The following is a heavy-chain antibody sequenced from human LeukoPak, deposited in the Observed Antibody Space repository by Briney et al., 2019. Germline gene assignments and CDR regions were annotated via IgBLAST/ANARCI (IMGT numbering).Heavy chain of an antibody. Sequence: KTSETLSLTCAVSGGSISSGGYSWSWIRQPPGKGLEWIGYIYHSGSTYYNPSLKSRVTISVDTSKNQFSLKLSSVTAADTAVYYCARGRSSGWYKDYYYYYGMDVWGQGTTVTVSS. CDR3: ARGRSSGWYKDYYYYYGMDV. CDR2: IYHSGST. D-gene: IGHD6-19*01. CDR1: GGSISSGGYS. J-gene: IGHJ6*02. V-gene: IGHV4-30-2*05.